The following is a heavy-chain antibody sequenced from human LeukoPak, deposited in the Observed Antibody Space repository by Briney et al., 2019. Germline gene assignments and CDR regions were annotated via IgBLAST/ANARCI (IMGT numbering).Heavy chain of an antibody. J-gene: IGHJ6*02. CDR3: ARGGGLDV. D-gene: IGHD3-16*01. V-gene: IGHV3-30*04. Sequence: GGSLRLSCAASTFALSRYAMHWVRQAPGRGLEWVGVISYDGSDKFYADSVKGRFTIPRDNAKNSLYLQMSNLRAEDTAVYFCARGGGLDVWGQGATVTVSS. CDR2: ISYDGSDK. CDR1: TFALSRYA.